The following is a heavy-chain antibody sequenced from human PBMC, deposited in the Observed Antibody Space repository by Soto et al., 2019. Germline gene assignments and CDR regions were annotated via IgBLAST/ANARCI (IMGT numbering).Heavy chain of an antibody. CDR1: GLNFSTYS. V-gene: IGHV3-21*02. J-gene: IGHJ4*02. CDR2: ISNTATYI. CDR3: ASGPSGYIGDFKK. Sequence: EVQLVESGGGLVKPAGSLRVSCAASGLNFSTYSMSWFRQAPGKGLEWVSSISNTATYIYYADSVKGRFTTSRDNAKNSLYLQMKSLPVEDTAVYYCASGPSGYIGDFKKWGKGILVTVSS. D-gene: IGHD3-22*01.